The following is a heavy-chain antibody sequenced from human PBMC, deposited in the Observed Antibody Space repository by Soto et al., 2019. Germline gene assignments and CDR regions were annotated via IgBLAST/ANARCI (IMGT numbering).Heavy chain of an antibody. CDR2: IKGDASSI. CDR3: PRGLRGYYGKDV. J-gene: IGHJ6*02. CDR1: GFTFSDYW. V-gene: IGHV3-74*01. Sequence: EVQLVESGGGLVQPGGSLRLSCAASGFTFSDYWMHWVRQAPGKGLVWVSRIKGDASSIAYADSVRGRFTISRDNAKITLYLQTNSLRAADTAVYYCPRGLRGYYGKDVWGQGTTVIVSS. D-gene: IGHD3-10*01.